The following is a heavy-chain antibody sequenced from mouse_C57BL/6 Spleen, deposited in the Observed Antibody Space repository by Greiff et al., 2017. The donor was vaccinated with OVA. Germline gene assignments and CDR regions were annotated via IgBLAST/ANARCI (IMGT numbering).Heavy chain of an antibody. CDR2: ISSGGSYT. J-gene: IGHJ3*01. V-gene: IGHV5-6*01. CDR3: ARRNSSWFAY. Sequence: EVNVVESGGDLVKPGGSLKLSCAASGFTFSSYGMSWVRQTPDKRLEWVATISSGGSYTYYPDSVKGRFTISRDNAKNTLYLQMSSLKSEDTAMYYCARRNSSWFAYWGQGTLVTVSA. CDR1: GFTFSSYG.